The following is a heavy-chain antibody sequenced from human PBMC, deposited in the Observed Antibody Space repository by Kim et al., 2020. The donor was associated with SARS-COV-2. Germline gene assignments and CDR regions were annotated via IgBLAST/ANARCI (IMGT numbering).Heavy chain of an antibody. Sequence: SETLSLTCTVSGGSVSSGSYYWSWIRQPPGKGLEWIGYIYYSGSTNYNPSLKSRVTISVDTSKNQFSLKLSSVTAADTAVYYCARDCSSTSFLGCYYGMDVWGQGTTVTVSS. CDR3: ARDCSSTSFLGCYYGMDV. D-gene: IGHD2-2*01. V-gene: IGHV4-61*01. J-gene: IGHJ6*02. CDR2: IYYSGST. CDR1: GGSVSSGSYY.